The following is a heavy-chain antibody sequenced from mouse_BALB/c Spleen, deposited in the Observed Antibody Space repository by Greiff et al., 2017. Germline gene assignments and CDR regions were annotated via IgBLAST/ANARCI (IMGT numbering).Heavy chain of an antibody. Sequence: QVQLQQPGAELVKPGASVKLSCKASGYTFTSYYMYWVKQRPGQGLEWIGGINPSNGGTNFNEKFKSKATLTVDKSSSTAYMQLSSLTSEDSAVYYCTRFALLRPWFAYWGQGTLVTVSA. D-gene: IGHD1-2*01. V-gene: IGHV1S81*02. CDR3: TRFALLRPWFAY. J-gene: IGHJ3*01. CDR1: GYTFTSYY. CDR2: INPSNGGT.